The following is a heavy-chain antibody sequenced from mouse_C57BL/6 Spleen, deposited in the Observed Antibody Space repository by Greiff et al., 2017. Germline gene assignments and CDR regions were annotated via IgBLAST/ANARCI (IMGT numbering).Heavy chain of an antibody. CDR3: ARTVVAGDWYCDV. Sequence: VQLQQPGAELVKPGASVKLSCTASGYTFTSYCMHWVKQRPGQGLEWIGMIHPNSGSTNYNEKFKSKATLTVDTSSSTAYMQLSSLTSADSAVYYCARTVVAGDWYCDVWGTGTTVTVSS. V-gene: IGHV1-64*01. D-gene: IGHD1-1*01. J-gene: IGHJ1*03. CDR1: GYTFTSYC. CDR2: IHPNSGST.